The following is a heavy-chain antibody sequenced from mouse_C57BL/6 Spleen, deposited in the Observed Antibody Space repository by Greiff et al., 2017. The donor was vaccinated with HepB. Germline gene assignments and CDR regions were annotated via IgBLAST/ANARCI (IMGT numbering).Heavy chain of an antibody. CDR2: ISSGSSTI. Sequence: EVHLVESGGGLVKPGGSLKLSCAASGFTFSDYGMHWVRQAPEKGLEWVAYISSGSSTIYYADTVKGRFTISRDNAKNTLFLQMTRLRSEDTAMYYCARSYSNYFYYAMDYWGQGTSVTVSS. CDR1: GFTFSDYG. D-gene: IGHD2-5*01. V-gene: IGHV5-17*01. J-gene: IGHJ4*01. CDR3: ARSYSNYFYYAMDY.